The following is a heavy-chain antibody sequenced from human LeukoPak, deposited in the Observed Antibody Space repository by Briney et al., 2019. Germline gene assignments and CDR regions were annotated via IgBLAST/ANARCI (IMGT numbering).Heavy chain of an antibody. D-gene: IGHD1-26*01. CDR2: TYYRAKRYN. CDR3: ARWSESGFDY. V-gene: IGHV6-1*01. J-gene: IGHJ4*02. Sequence: QSLSLSSVIPGDSVSSNSAAWNWTRHPPSRCLEWLGRTYYRAKRYNDYVVSVKRRITINPDTSNNKFSLQLQTVTPEDTAVYYCARWSESGFDYWGQGTLVTVSS. CDR1: GDSVSSNSAA.